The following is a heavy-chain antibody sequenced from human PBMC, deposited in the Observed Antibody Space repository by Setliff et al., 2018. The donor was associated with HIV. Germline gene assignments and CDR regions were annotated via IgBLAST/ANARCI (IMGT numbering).Heavy chain of an antibody. Sequence: SETLSLTCTVSGGSTDSGCYYWAWIRQPPGKGLEWIGSMYYTGSTYYNPSLKSRVTISIDTSKNQFSLKLNSVTAADTATYYCARDGGSSGWYFVLGYSDYWGPGTLVTVSS. D-gene: IGHD6-19*01. CDR2: MYYTGST. CDR1: GGSTDSGCYY. CDR3: ARDGGSSGWYFVLGYSDY. J-gene: IGHJ4*02. V-gene: IGHV4-39*02.